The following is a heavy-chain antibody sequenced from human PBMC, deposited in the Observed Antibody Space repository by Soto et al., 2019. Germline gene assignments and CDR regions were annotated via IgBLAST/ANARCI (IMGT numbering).Heavy chain of an antibody. Sequence: LRLSCEASGFSFSDHGMSWVRQAPGKGLEWVSVTSGSGGTTYYVDSVKGRFTISRDNSKNTLYLQMNSLRVEDTAVYYCAKTSKTTIFTVYDVWGRETTVTVSS. J-gene: IGHJ6*02. CDR1: GFSFSDHG. D-gene: IGHD3-9*01. V-gene: IGHV3-23*01. CDR2: TSGSGGTT. CDR3: AKTSKTTIFTVYDV.